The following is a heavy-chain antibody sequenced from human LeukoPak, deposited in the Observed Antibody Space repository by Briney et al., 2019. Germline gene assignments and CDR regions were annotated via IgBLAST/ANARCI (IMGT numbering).Heavy chain of an antibody. J-gene: IGHJ4*02. Sequence: SETLSLTCTVSGGSISSSSYYWGWIRQPPGKGLEWIGSIYYSGSTYYNPSLKSRVTISVDTSKNQFSLKLSSVTAADTAVYYCARAAFGEMATIVSFDYWGQGTLVTVSS. CDR2: IYYSGST. CDR3: ARAAFGEMATIVSFDY. D-gene: IGHD5-24*01. CDR1: GGSISSSSYY. V-gene: IGHV4-39*07.